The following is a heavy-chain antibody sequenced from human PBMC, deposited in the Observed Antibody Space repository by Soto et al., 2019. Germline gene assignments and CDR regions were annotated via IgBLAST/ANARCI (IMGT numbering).Heavy chain of an antibody. CDR3: TGITWFRGMDV. Sequence: SRTLSLTCAISGDSVSSNSAGWNLSRQSPSRGLEWLGRTYYKSKWNNDYALSVKSRITINPDTSKNQFSLHLYSVTPEDTAVYYCTGITWFRGMDVWGQGTPVTVSS. CDR1: GDSVSSNSAG. D-gene: IGHD3-10*01. J-gene: IGHJ6*02. V-gene: IGHV6-1*01. CDR2: TYYKSKWNN.